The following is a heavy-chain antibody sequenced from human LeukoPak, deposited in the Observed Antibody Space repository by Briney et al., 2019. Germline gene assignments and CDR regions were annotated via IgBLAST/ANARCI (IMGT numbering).Heavy chain of an antibody. V-gene: IGHV3-33*01. J-gene: IGHJ5*02. CDR2: IWYDGSKK. D-gene: IGHD6-13*01. Sequence: PGGSLRLSCAAPGFTFSSYGMHWVRQAPGKGLEWVAVIWYDGSKKYYADSVKGRFTISRDNSKNTLYLQMHILRAEDTAVYYCAREVGYSRSWPNRRYNWFDPWGQGTLVTVSS. CDR3: AREVGYSRSWPNRRYNWFDP. CDR1: GFTFSSYG.